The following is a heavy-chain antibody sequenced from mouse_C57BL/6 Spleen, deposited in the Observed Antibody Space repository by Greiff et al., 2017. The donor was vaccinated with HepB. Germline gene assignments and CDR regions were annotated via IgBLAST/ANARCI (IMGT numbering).Heavy chain of an antibody. Sequence: LQESGPGLVKPSQSLSLTCSVTGYSITSGYYWNWIRQFPGNKLEWMGYISYDGSNNYNPSLKNRISITRDTSKNQFFLKLNSVTTEDTATYYCARAYDYPWYFDVWGTGTTVTVSS. CDR1: GYSITSGYY. CDR2: ISYDGSN. D-gene: IGHD2-4*01. CDR3: ARAYDYPWYFDV. J-gene: IGHJ1*03. V-gene: IGHV3-6*01.